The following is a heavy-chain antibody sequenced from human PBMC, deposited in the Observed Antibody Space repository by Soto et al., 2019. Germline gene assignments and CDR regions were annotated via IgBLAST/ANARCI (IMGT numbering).Heavy chain of an antibody. Sequence: QVQLVQSGAEVKKPGASVKVSCKASGYTFTGYYMHWVRQAPGQGLEWMGWINPNSGGTNYAQKVQGWVTMTRDTSISTAYMELSRLRSDDTAVYYCARGLMDDFWSAYWGWFDPWGQGTLVTVSS. CDR2: INPNSGGT. V-gene: IGHV1-2*04. D-gene: IGHD3-3*01. CDR3: ARGLMDDFWSAYWGWFDP. J-gene: IGHJ5*02. CDR1: GYTFTGYY.